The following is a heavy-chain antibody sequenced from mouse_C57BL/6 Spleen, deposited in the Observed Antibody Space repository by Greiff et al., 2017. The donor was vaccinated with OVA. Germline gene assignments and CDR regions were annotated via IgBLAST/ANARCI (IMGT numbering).Heavy chain of an antibody. D-gene: IGHD4-1*01. Sequence: VQLQQSGAELVKPGASVKISCKASGYAFSSYRMNWVKQRPGKGLEWIGQIYPGDGDTNYNGKFKGKATLTADKSSSTAYMQLSSLTSEDSAVYFCARTGPSGFAYWGQGTLVTVSA. V-gene: IGHV1-80*01. CDR2: IYPGDGDT. CDR1: GYAFSSYR. CDR3: ARTGPSGFAY. J-gene: IGHJ3*01.